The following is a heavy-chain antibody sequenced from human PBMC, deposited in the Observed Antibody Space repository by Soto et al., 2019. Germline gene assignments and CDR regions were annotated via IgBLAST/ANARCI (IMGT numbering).Heavy chain of an antibody. V-gene: IGHV3-23*01. CDR3: AKVGGSSGVSIDYYAMDV. CDR2: ISGSGGIT. Sequence: EVQLLESGGGLVQPGGSLTLSCAASGFTFSSYAMSWVRQAPGKGLEWVSTISGSGGITFHADSVKGRLAISRDNSENTLFLQMNSLRVEDTAVYHCAKVGGSSGVSIDYYAMDVWGQGTTVTVS. J-gene: IGHJ6*02. D-gene: IGHD3-22*01. CDR1: GFTFSSYA.